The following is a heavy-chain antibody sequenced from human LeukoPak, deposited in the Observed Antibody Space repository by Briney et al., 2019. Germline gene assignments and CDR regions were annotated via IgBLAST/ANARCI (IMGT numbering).Heavy chain of an antibody. CDR3: ARLITGTTFDY. CDR1: GGSISSGDYY. V-gene: IGHV4-30-4*01. CDR2: VYYSGST. Sequence: SQTLSLTCTVSGGSISSGDYYWSWIRQPPGKGLEWIGYVYYSGSTYYNPSLKSRVTISVDTSKNQFSLKLSSVTAADTAVYYCARLITGTTFDYWGQGTLVTVSS. D-gene: IGHD1-7*01. J-gene: IGHJ4*02.